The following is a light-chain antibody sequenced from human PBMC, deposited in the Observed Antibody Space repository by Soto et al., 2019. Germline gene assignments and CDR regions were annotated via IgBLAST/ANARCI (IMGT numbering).Light chain of an antibody. J-gene: IGLJ2*01. V-gene: IGLV2-8*01. CDR2: EVS. CDR3: SSFVGSNNQVI. CDR1: SNDVGGYNF. Sequence: QSALTQPPSAPGSPGQSVTISCTGTSNDVGGYNFVSWYQQHPGKAPKLMIYEVSKRPSGVPDRFSASKSGNTASLTVSGLQAEDEADYYCSSFVGSNNQVIFGGGTKLTVL.